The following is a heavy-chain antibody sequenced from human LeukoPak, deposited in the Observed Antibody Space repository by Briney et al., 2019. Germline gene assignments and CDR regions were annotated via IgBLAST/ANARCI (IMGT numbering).Heavy chain of an antibody. D-gene: IGHD5-12*01. J-gene: IGHJ4*02. Sequence: GGSLRLSCAASGFTFSHYWMTWVRQAPGKGLEWVAHINQDGSEEHFMDSVKARFTISRDNAKNSLSLQMNSLRAEDTAVYYCVRDGGVSGYDLLDYWGQGTLVTVSS. CDR3: VRDGGVSGYDLLDY. V-gene: IGHV3-7*01. CDR1: GFTFSHYW. CDR2: INQDGSEE.